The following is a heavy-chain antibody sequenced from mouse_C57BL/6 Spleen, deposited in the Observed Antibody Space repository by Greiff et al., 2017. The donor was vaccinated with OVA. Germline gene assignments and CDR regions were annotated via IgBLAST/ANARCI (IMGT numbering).Heavy chain of an antibody. CDR3: ARSYSNYALAY. Sequence: EVKLMESGGGLVQPGGSLKLSCAASGFTFSDYGMAWVRQAPRKGPEWVAFISNLAYSIYYADTVTGRFTISRENAKNTLYLEMSSLRSEDTAMYYCARSYSNYALAYWGQGTLVTVSA. CDR2: ISNLAYSI. V-gene: IGHV5-15*01. J-gene: IGHJ3*01. CDR1: GFTFSDYG. D-gene: IGHD2-5*01.